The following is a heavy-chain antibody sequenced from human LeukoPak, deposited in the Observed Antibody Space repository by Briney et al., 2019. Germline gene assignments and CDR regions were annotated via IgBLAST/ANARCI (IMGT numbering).Heavy chain of an antibody. Sequence: NPGGSLRLSCAASGFTFSSYAMSWVRQAPGKGLEWVSAISGSGGSTYYADSVKGRFTISRDNSKNTLYLQMNSLRAEDTAVYYCAKQGRKYYYYYMDVWGKGTTVTVSS. V-gene: IGHV3-23*01. J-gene: IGHJ6*03. CDR3: AKQGRKYYYYYMDV. D-gene: IGHD1-14*01. CDR2: ISGSGGST. CDR1: GFTFSSYA.